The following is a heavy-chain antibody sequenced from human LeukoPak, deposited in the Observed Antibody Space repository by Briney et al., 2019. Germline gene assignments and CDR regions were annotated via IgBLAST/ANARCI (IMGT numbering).Heavy chain of an antibody. D-gene: IGHD6-19*01. CDR3: ARESHSNAWSLYYFDY. CDR2: ISAYNGNT. V-gene: IGHV1-18*01. CDR1: GYTFTSYG. J-gene: IGHJ4*02. Sequence: ASVKVSCKASGYTFTSYGISWVRQAPGQGLEWMGWISAYNGNTNYAQKLQGRVTMTTDTSTSTAYMELRSLRSDDTAVYYCARESHSNAWSLYYFDYWGQGTLVTVSS.